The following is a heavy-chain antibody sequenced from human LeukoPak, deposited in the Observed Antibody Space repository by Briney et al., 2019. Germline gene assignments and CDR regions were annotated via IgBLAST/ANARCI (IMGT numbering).Heavy chain of an antibody. V-gene: IGHV3-23*01. CDR3: ARDEIPSGT. CDR1: GFIFNNYA. CDR2: ISGSGRNT. D-gene: IGHD6-25*01. Sequence: GGSLRLSCAASGFIFNNYALSWLRQTPGKGLEWVSAISGSGRNTYYADSVKGRFTISRDNSRSTVDLQMNSLRVEDTGIYYCARDEIPSGTWGQGTMVIVSS. J-gene: IGHJ3*01.